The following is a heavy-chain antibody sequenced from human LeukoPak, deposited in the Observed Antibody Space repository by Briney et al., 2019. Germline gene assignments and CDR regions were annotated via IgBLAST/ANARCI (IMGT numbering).Heavy chain of an antibody. Sequence: LGESLKISCKGSGYSFTSYWIGWVRQMPGKGPEWMGIIYPGDSDTRYRPSFQGQVPISADKSISTAYLQWSSLKASDTAMYYCARRIFGSGSSYYYYGMDVWGQGTTVTVSS. CDR3: ARRIFGSGSSYYYYGMDV. CDR1: GYSFTSYW. CDR2: IYPGDSDT. J-gene: IGHJ6*02. V-gene: IGHV5-51*01. D-gene: IGHD3-10*01.